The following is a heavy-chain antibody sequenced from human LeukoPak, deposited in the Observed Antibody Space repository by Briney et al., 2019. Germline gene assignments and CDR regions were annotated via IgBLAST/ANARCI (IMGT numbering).Heavy chain of an antibody. V-gene: IGHV3-21*01. CDR1: GFTFSSYS. J-gene: IGHJ5*02. CDR3: ARETLLATFDP. CDR2: ISSSSSYI. D-gene: IGHD2/OR15-2a*01. Sequence: GGPLRLSCAASGFTFSSYSMNWVRQAPGKGLEWVSSISSSSSYIYYADSVKGRFTISRDNAKNSLYLQMNSLRAEDTAVYYCARETLLATFDPWGQGTLVTVSS.